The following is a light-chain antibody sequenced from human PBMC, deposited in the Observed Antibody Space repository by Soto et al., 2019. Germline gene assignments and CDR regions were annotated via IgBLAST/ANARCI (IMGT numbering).Light chain of an antibody. V-gene: IGKV1-5*01. J-gene: IGKJ1*01. CDR2: HVS. CDR1: ESISRW. CDR3: QQYNRYTWT. Sequence: DIQLTQSPSTLSASVGDRVTITCRASESISRWLAWYQQKPGKGPKLLIYHVSTLQSGVPSRFSGGVSATECTLTISSLQPDDFAFYWCQQYNRYTWTFGQGTRVEVK.